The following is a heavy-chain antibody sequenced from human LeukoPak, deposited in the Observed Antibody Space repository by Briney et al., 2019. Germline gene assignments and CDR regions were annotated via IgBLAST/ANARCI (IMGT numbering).Heavy chain of an antibody. D-gene: IGHD3-3*01. CDR2: ISWNSGSI. Sequence: GGSLRLSCAASGFTFDDYAMHWVRQAPGKGLEWVSGISWNSGSIGYADSVKGRFTISRDNAKNSLYLQMNSLRAEDTAVYYCARAVRDFWSGYYRDYWGQGTLVTVSS. J-gene: IGHJ4*02. V-gene: IGHV3-9*01. CDR3: ARAVRDFWSGYYRDY. CDR1: GFTFDDYA.